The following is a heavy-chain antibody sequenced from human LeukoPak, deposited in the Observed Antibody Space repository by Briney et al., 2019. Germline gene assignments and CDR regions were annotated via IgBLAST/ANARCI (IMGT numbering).Heavy chain of an antibody. CDR3: ARGDNSNYWFDP. CDR1: GGSFSGYY. D-gene: IGHD4-11*01. V-gene: IGHV4-34*01. Sequence: PSETLSLTCAVYGGSFSGYYWSWIRQPPGKGLEWIGEINHSGSTNYNPSLKSRVTISVDTSKNQFSLKLSSVTAADTAVYYCARGDNSNYWFDPWGQGTLVTVPS. CDR2: INHSGST. J-gene: IGHJ5*02.